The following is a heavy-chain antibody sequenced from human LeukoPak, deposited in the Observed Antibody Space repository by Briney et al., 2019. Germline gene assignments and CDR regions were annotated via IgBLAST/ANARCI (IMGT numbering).Heavy chain of an antibody. D-gene: IGHD2/OR15-2a*01. Sequence: GGSLRLSCAASGFTFSSYAMHWVRQAPGKGLEWVAVISYDGSNKYYADSVKGRFTISRDNSKNTLYLQMNSLRAEDTAVYYCARMLYDYYGMDVWGQGTTVTVSS. J-gene: IGHJ6*02. CDR3: ARMLYDYYGMDV. CDR1: GFTFSSYA. V-gene: IGHV3-30-3*01. CDR2: ISYDGSNK.